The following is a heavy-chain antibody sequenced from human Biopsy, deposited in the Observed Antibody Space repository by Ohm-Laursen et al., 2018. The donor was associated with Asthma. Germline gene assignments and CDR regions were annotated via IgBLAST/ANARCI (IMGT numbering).Heavy chain of an antibody. CDR2: ISYDGSNK. CDR1: GFTFSSYG. D-gene: IGHD3-3*01. CDR3: ASQSSGSEFWSGYYYFDY. Sequence: SLRLSCSASGFTFSSYGMHWVRQAPGKGLEWVAVISYDGSNKYYADSVKGRFTISRDNSKNTLYLQMNSLRAEDTAVYYCASQSSGSEFWSGYYYFDYWGQGTLVTVSS. V-gene: IGHV3-30*03. J-gene: IGHJ4*02.